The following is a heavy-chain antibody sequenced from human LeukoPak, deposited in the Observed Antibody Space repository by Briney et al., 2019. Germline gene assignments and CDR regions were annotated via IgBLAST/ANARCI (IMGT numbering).Heavy chain of an antibody. CDR2: IYTSGST. CDR3: ASCADFWSGYCDYMDV. Sequence: PSETLSLTCAVYGGSFSGYYWSWIRQPPGKGLEWIGYIYTSGSTNYNPSLKSRVTISVDTSKNQFSLKLSSVTAADTAVYYCASCADFWSGYCDYMDVWGKGTTVTVSS. J-gene: IGHJ6*03. CDR1: GGSFSGYY. D-gene: IGHD3-3*01. V-gene: IGHV4-4*09.